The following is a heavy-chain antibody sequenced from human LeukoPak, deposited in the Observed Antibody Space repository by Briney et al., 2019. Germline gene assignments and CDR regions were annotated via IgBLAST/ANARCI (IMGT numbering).Heavy chain of an antibody. J-gene: IGHJ4*02. CDR3: ARESVSHYYDSSGYPDY. CDR2: IYSGGST. V-gene: IGHV3-53*01. CDR1: GFTVSSNY. Sequence: GGSLRLSCAASGFTVSSNYMSWVRQAPGKGLEWVSVIYSGGSTYYADSVKGRFTISRDNSKNTLYLQMNSLRAEDTAVYYCARESVSHYYDSSGYPDYWGQGTLVTVSS. D-gene: IGHD3-22*01.